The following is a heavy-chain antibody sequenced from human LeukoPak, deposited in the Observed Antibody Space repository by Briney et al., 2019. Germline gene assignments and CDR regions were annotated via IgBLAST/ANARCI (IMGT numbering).Heavy chain of an antibody. V-gene: IGHV5-51*01. Sequence: GESLKISCQASGYTFTDHWIGWVRQMPGKGLEWMGIIYPGDSDTRYSPSFQGQVTISADKSISTAYLQWRNLQAPDTAMYYCARGDNSGWYFFDYWGQGTLVTVSS. CDR1: GYTFTDHW. CDR2: IYPGDSDT. CDR3: ARGDNSGWYFFDY. D-gene: IGHD6-19*01. J-gene: IGHJ4*02.